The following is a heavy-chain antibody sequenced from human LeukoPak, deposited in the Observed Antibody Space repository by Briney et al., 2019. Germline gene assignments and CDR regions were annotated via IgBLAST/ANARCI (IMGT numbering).Heavy chain of an antibody. V-gene: IGHV4-31*03. Sequence: SQTLSLTCTVSGGSISSGGYYWSWIRQHPGKGLEWIGYIYYSGSTYYNPSLKSRVTISVDTSKNQFSLKLSSVTAADTAVYYCAREDPHRGGIDYWGQGTLVTVSP. CDR3: AREDPHRGGIDY. J-gene: IGHJ4*02. D-gene: IGHD2-15*01. CDR2: IYYSGST. CDR1: GGSISSGGYY.